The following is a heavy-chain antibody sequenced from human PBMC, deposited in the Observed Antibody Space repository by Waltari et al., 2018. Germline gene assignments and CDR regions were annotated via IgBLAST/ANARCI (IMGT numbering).Heavy chain of an antibody. D-gene: IGHD1-1*01. J-gene: IGHJ6*03. Sequence: VQLQESGPGLVKPSETLSLTCTVSAYSITSGYYWGWIRQPPGKGLEWIGSGYHSGSTYYNPSLKSRVTISIDTSKNQFSLKLKSVTAADTAVYYCVGSTMEFFYYYYYMDVWGKGTTVTISS. CDR3: VGSTMEFFYYYYYMDV. V-gene: IGHV4-38-2*02. CDR1: AYSITSGYY. CDR2: GYHSGST.